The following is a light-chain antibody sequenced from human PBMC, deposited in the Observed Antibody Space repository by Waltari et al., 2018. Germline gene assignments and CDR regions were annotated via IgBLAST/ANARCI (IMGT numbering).Light chain of an antibody. CDR1: QSVSSN. J-gene: IGKJ3*01. CDR2: GAS. Sequence: EIVMTQSPATLSVSPGERATLSFRASQSVSSNLAWYQQKPGQAPRLLIYGASTRATGIPARFSGSGSGTDFTLTISSLQSEDFAVYYCQQYNNWPPGAFGPGTKVDIK. V-gene: IGKV3-15*01. CDR3: QQYNNWPPGA.